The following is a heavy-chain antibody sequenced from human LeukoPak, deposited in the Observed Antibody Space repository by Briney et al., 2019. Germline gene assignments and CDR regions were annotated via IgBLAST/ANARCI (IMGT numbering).Heavy chain of an antibody. CDR1: GLTFADYA. CDR2: IRSKTNNYAT. D-gene: IGHD3-22*01. CDR3: TRHNYDRSGYGAFDI. Sequence: GGSLRLSCTVSGLTFADYAMSWVRQASGKGLEWVGHIRSKTNNYATADAASVKGRFTFSRDDSKNTAYIQMNSLKTEDTAVYYCTRHNYDRSGYGAFDIWGQGTMVTVSS. V-gene: IGHV3-73*01. J-gene: IGHJ3*02.